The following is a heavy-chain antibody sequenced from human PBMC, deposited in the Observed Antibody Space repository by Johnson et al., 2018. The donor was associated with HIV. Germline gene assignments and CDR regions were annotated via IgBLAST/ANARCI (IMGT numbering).Heavy chain of an antibody. Sequence: QVQLVESGGGVVQPGRSLRLSCAASGLTFSNYGMHWVRQAPGKGLEWVAFIRYDGSNKYYADSVKGRFTISRDNSKNTLYLQMNSVRAEDTAVYYCARAGGGIAAAGTRAFDIWGQGTMVTVSS. CDR3: ARAGGGIAAAGTRAFDI. CDR1: GLTFSNYG. V-gene: IGHV3-33*08. CDR2: IRYDGSNK. D-gene: IGHD6-13*01. J-gene: IGHJ3*02.